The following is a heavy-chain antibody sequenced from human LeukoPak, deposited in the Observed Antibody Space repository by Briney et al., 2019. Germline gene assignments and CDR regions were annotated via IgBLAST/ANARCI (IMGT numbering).Heavy chain of an antibody. D-gene: IGHD3-22*01. CDR1: GFTFSSYG. V-gene: IGHV3-33*01. CDR2: IWYDGSNK. Sequence: GRSLRLSCAASGFTFSSYGMHWVRQAPGKGLEWVAVIWYDGSNKYYADSVKGRFTISRDNSENTLYLRMNSLRAEDTAVYYCASLDYYDSRAFDIWGQGTMVTVSS. CDR3: ASLDYYDSRAFDI. J-gene: IGHJ3*02.